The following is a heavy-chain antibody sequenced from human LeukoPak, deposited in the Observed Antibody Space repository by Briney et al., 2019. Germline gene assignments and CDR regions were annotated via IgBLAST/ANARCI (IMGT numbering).Heavy chain of an antibody. CDR1: GYTFTSHC. D-gene: IGHD3-22*01. CDR2: IYPGDSDS. CDR3: ARRGDGSRYSAFEI. V-gene: IGHV5-51*01. Sequence: GESLMISCKGPGYTFTSHCIGWVRQMPGKGLEWMGIIYPGDSDSRYSPSFQGQVTFSADKSISTAYLQWSSLKASDTAMYYCARRGDGSRYSAFEIWGQGTLVTVSS. J-gene: IGHJ3*02.